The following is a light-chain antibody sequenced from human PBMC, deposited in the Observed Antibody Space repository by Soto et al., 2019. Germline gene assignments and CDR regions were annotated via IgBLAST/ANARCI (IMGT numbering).Light chain of an antibody. J-gene: IGLJ2*01. CDR2: DNN. CDR3: GTWDSRLSVVV. Sequence: QSVLTQPPSVSAAPGQKVTISCSGTNFNIRNSDVSWYQKLPGIAPKLLIYDNNKRPSGVPDRFSGSKSGTSATLGITGLQTGDEADYYCGTWDSRLSVVVFGGGTKLTVL. CDR1: NFNIRNSD. V-gene: IGLV1-51*01.